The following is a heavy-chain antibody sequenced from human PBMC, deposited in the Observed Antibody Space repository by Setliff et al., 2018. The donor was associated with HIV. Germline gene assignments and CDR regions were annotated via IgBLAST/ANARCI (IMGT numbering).Heavy chain of an antibody. CDR1: SGSISSYC. Sequence: SETQSLTCTVSSGSISSYCWNWIRQPPGKGLEWIGYIFASGSSLYNPSLQSRVSISIDTSKNQFSLKLSSVTAADTAVYYCARRIDNSGSLPAKNWFDTWGQGRLVTVSS. CDR3: ARRIDNSGSLPAKNWFDT. CDR2: IFASGSS. J-gene: IGHJ5*02. V-gene: IGHV4-4*09. D-gene: IGHD3-10*01.